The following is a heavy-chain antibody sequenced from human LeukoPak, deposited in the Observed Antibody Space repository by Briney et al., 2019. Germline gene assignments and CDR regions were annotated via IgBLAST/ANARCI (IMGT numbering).Heavy chain of an antibody. CDR3: VSETYASESNAFDV. CDR2: IGGSSRGNAI. Sequence: GGSLRLSCAASGFSFSSHEMNWVRQAPGKGLEWVSYIGGSSRGNAITYADSVKGRFTISRDNAENSLHLQMNSLRVEDTAVYFRVSETYASESNAFDVWGQGTMVTVSS. D-gene: IGHD2-2*01. J-gene: IGHJ3*01. V-gene: IGHV3-48*03. CDR1: GFSFSSHE.